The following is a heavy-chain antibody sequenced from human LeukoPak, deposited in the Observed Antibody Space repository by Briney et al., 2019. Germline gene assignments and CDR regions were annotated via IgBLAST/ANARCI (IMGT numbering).Heavy chain of an antibody. Sequence: PSETLSLTCAVSGGSISRGGYSWSWIRQPPGKGLEWIGYFYYSGSTYYNPSLKSRVTISLDTSKNQLSLKLSSVTAADTAVYYCARHVYDILTRRKNWFDPWGQGTLVTVSS. CDR3: ARHVYDILTRRKNWFDP. V-gene: IGHV4-30-4*07. D-gene: IGHD3-9*01. J-gene: IGHJ5*02. CDR2: FYYSGST. CDR1: GGSISRGGYS.